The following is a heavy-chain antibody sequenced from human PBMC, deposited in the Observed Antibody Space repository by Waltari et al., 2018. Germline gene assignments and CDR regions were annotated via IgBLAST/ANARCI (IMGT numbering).Heavy chain of an antibody. CDR1: GFTFSSYG. J-gene: IGHJ6*02. CDR3: ARDPGVLRYFDWLGMDV. D-gene: IGHD3-9*01. CDR2: IWNDGSNK. Sequence: QVQLVESGGGVVQPERSLRLSCAASGFTFSSYGMHWVRQAPGKGLEWVAVIWNDGSNKYYADSVKGRFAISRDNSNYTLYLQMNSLRAEDTAVYYCARDPGVLRYFDWLGMDVWGQGTTVTVSS. V-gene: IGHV3-33*01.